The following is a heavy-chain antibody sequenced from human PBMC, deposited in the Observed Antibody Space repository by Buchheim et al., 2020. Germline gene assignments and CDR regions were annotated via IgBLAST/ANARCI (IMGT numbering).Heavy chain of an antibody. CDR1: GFTFSSYA. Sequence: QVQLVESGGGVVQPGRSLRLSCAASGFTFSSYAMHWVCQAPGKGLEWVAVISYDGSNKYYADSVKGRFTISRDNSKNTLYLQMNSLRAEDTAVYYCARPLNTAMVGSPLDYWGQGTL. V-gene: IGHV3-30*04. CDR3: ARPLNTAMVGSPLDY. D-gene: IGHD5-18*01. J-gene: IGHJ4*02. CDR2: ISYDGSNK.